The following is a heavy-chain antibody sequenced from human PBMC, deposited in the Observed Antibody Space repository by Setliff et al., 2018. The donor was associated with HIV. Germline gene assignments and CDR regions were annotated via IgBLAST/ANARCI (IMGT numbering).Heavy chain of an antibody. CDR3: ARHFSVAGDAFDI. D-gene: IGHD6-19*01. J-gene: IGHJ3*02. CDR1: GYSFTNFW. CDR2: FYPGDFDR. V-gene: IGHV5-51*01. Sequence: PGESLKISCKGYGYSFTNFWIGWVRQRPGKGLEWMGIFYPGDFDRRYSPSFEGQVTMSAEKSISTAYLQWSSLKASDTAIYYCARHFSVAGDAFDIWGQGTMVT.